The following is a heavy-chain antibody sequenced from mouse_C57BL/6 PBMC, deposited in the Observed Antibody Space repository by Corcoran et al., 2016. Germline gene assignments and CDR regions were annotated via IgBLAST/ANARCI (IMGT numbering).Heavy chain of an antibody. CDR2: INTYSGVP. CDR3: AKSFPYYGSSYHDAMDY. J-gene: IGHJ4*01. D-gene: IGHD1-1*01. CDR1: GYTFTTYG. Sequence: QIQLVQSGPELKKPGETVKISCKASGYTFTTYGMSWVKQAPGKGLKWMGWINTYSGVPTYADDFKGRFAFSLETSASTSYLQINNLKNEDTATYFFAKSFPYYGSSYHDAMDYWGQGTSCTVSS. V-gene: IGHV9-3*01.